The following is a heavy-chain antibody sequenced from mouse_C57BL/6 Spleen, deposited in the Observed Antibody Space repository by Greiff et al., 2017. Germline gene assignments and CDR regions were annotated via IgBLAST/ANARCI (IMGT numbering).Heavy chain of an antibody. CDR3: ARKMGGGRYFDV. Sequence: EVQLQQSGPELVKPGASVKIPCKASGYTFTDYNMDWVKQSPGKSLEWIGDINPNNGGTIYNQKFKGKATLTVDKSSSTAYMELRSLTSEDTAVYYCARKMGGGRYFDVWGTGTTVTVSS. V-gene: IGHV1-18*01. CDR2: INPNNGGT. D-gene: IGHD1-1*01. CDR1: GYTFTDYN. J-gene: IGHJ1*03.